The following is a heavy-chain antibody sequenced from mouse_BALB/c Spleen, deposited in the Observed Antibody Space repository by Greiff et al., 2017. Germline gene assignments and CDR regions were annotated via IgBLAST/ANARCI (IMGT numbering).Heavy chain of an antibody. V-gene: IGHV1-5*01. D-gene: IGHD4-1*01. CDR3: TRGANWEDFDY. Sequence: VHVKQSGTVLARPGASVKMSCKASGYSFTSYWMHWVKQRPGQGLEWIGAIYPGNSDTVYNQKFKGKAKLTAVTSASTAYMELSSLTNEDSEVYYCTRGANWEDFDYWGQGTTLTVSS. CDR2: IYPGNSDT. CDR1: GYSFTSYW. J-gene: IGHJ2*01.